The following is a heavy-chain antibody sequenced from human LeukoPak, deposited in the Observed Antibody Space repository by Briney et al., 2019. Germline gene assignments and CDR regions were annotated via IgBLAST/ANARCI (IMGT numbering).Heavy chain of an antibody. D-gene: IGHD1-26*01. V-gene: IGHV1-46*01. CDR2: INPSGGST. CDR1: GYTFTSNY. J-gene: IGHJ4*02. Sequence: GASVEVSCKASGYTFTSNYVLWVRQAPGQGLEWMGIINPSGGSTSYAQKFQGRVTMTRDTSTSTVYMELSSLRSEDTAVYYCARVGGNYPINWGQGSLVTVSS. CDR3: ARVGGNYPIN.